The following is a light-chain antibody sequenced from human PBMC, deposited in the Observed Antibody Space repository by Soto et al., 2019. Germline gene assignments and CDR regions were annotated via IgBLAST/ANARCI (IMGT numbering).Light chain of an antibody. V-gene: IGKV4-1*01. CDR1: QSVLYSSNNKNY. Sequence: DIVMTQSPDSLAVSLGERATINCKSSQSVLYSSNNKNYVAWYQQRPGQPPKLLIYWTSIRESGVPDLFSGSGSGTDFTLTISSLQAEDGAVYFCQQYYSPPLTFGGGTKVEIK. J-gene: IGKJ4*01. CDR3: QQYYSPPLT. CDR2: WTS.